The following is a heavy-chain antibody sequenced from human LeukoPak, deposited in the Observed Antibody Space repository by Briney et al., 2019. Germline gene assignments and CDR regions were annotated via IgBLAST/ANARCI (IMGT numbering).Heavy chain of an antibody. D-gene: IGHD1-7*01. J-gene: IGHJ4*02. CDR1: GFTVSINY. V-gene: IGHV3-21*01. CDR3: ARDSPAYNWNYGIFDY. Sequence: GGSLRLSCVASGFTVSINYMSWVRQAPGKGLEWVSFISSSSSYIYYADSVKGRFTISRDNAKNSLYLQMNSLRADDTSVYYCARDSPAYNWNYGIFDYWGQGTLVTVSS. CDR2: ISSSSSYI.